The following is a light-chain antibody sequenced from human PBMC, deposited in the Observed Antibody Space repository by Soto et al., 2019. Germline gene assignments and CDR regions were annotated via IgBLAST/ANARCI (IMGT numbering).Light chain of an antibody. CDR1: QGINDY. CDR2: AAS. CDR3: QKSNTAPQT. Sequence: DIQMTQSPSSLSSNVGDRVTITCRASQGINDYVAWFQQKPGKAPKVLIYAASTPQSGVPSRFSGSGSGTDFTLTISSLQPEDVATCYCQKSNTAPQTFGQGTNVEIK. V-gene: IGKV1-27*01. J-gene: IGKJ1*01.